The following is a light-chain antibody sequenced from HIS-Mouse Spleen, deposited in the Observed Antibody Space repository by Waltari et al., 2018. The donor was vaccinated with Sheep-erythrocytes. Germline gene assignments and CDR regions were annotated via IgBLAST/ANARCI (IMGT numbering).Light chain of an antibody. Sequence: QSALTQPRSVSGSPGQSVTISCTGTSSDVGGYNYVSWYQQHPGKAPKPMIYDVSRRPSGVPDRFSGSKSGNTASRTISGLQAEDEADYYCCSYAGSYNHVFATGTKVTVL. V-gene: IGLV2-11*01. CDR2: DVS. CDR3: CSYAGSYNHV. J-gene: IGLJ1*01. CDR1: SSDVGGYNY.